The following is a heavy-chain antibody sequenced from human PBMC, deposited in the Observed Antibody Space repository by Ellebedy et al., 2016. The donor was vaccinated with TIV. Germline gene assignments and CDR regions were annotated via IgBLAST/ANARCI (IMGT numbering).Heavy chain of an antibody. V-gene: IGHV5-51*01. CDR3: ARRDGDSDFDY. D-gene: IGHD4-17*01. Sequence: GESLKISXQGSGYRFTRYWIGWVRQMPGKGLEWMGIIYPGDGETKYSPSFEGQVTISADKSITTAYLQWSSLKASDTAMYYCARRDGDSDFDYWGQGTLVTVSS. CDR2: IYPGDGET. J-gene: IGHJ4*02. CDR1: GYRFTRYW.